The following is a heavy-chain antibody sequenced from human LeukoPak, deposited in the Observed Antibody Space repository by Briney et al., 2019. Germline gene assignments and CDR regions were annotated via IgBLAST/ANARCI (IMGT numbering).Heavy chain of an antibody. CDR1: GGSISDYY. J-gene: IGHJ3*02. D-gene: IGHD3-10*01. Sequence: PSETLSLTCTVSGGSISDYYWTWIRQPPGKGLEWIGYIYDSGSTNYNPSLKSRVSISVDTPKNQFSLKLTSVTAADTAVYFCARDGHGSGSYDGFEIWGQGTMVTVSS. CDR3: ARDGHGSGSYDGFEI. CDR2: IYDSGST. V-gene: IGHV4-59*01.